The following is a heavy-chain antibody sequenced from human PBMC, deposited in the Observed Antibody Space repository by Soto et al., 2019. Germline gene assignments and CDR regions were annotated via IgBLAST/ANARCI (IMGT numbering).Heavy chain of an antibody. V-gene: IGHV1-69*12. D-gene: IGHD5-12*01. J-gene: IGHJ4*02. CDR3: ARDLGSGYDPGDY. CDR1: GDTFTIFA. CDR2: IIPTIGTT. Sequence: QVQLVQSGAEVKKPGSSVKVSCKASGDTFTIFAISWVRQAPGQGLEWMGGIIPTIGTTNYAQRFQGIITITGDESTGTAYMELSSLKSEDTAVYYCARDLGSGYDPGDYWGQGTLVTVSS.